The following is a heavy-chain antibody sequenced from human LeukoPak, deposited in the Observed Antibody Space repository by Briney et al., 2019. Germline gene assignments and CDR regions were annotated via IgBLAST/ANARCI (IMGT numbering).Heavy chain of an antibody. CDR3: AQLYGDDYAFDI. J-gene: IGHJ3*02. D-gene: IGHD4-17*01. Sequence: GGSLRLSGAASGFAFSSYWMHWVRQAPGKGLVWVSRINSDGSSTSYADSVKGRFTISRDNAKNALYLQMNSLRAEDTAVYYCAQLYGDDYAFDIWGQGTMVTVSS. CDR1: GFAFSSYW. CDR2: INSDGSST. V-gene: IGHV3-74*01.